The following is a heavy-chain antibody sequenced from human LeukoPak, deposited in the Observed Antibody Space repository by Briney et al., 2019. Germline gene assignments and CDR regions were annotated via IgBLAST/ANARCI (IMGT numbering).Heavy chain of an antibody. D-gene: IGHD1-26*01. Sequence: ASVKVSCKASGYTFTSYYMHWVRQAPGQGLEWMEIINPSGGSTSYAQKFQGRVTMTRDTSTSTVYMELSSLRSEDTAVYYCARGGNGFTIVEDGYFDYWGQGTLVTVSS. CDR3: ARGGNGFTIVEDGYFDY. V-gene: IGHV1-46*01. CDR2: INPSGGST. J-gene: IGHJ4*02. CDR1: GYTFTSYY.